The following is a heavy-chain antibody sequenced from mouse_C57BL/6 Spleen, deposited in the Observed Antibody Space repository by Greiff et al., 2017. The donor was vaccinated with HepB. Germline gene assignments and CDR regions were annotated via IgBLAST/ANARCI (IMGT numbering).Heavy chain of an antibody. CDR3: ARRGDGYFDY. J-gene: IGHJ2*01. V-gene: IGHV1-42*01. CDR2: INPSTGGT. D-gene: IGHD2-3*01. Sequence: VQLQQSGPELVKPGASVKISCKASGYSFTGYYMNWVKQSPEKSLEWIGEINPSTGGTTYNQKFKAKATLTVDKSSSTAYMQLKSLTSEDSAVYYCARRGDGYFDYWGQGTTLTVSS. CDR1: GYSFTGYY.